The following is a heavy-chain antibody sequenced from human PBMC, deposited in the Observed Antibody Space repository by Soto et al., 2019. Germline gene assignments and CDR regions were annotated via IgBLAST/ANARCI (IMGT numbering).Heavy chain of an antibody. V-gene: IGHV3-33*06. D-gene: IGHD2-2*02. Sequence: PWWTLRLSSSVSVFNFSEWDKYQVRMERGQGLEWVAVIWYDGSQKYYTDSVQGRFTISRDNSNNTLYLQMNSLRAEDTAVYYCAKEVWGLYTFGRPLDNWGHGTLVAVSS. CDR3: AKEVWGLYTFGRPLDN. CDR2: IWYDGSQK. CDR1: VFNFSEWD. J-gene: IGHJ4*01.